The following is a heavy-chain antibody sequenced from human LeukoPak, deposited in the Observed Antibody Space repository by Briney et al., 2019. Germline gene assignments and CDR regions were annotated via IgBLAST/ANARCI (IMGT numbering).Heavy chain of an antibody. CDR3: ARDLIAARPGWFDP. Sequence: ASVTVSCTASAYTFTTNGIYRVRHAAGQGHEWMGWISAYNGNTTNAQNPQGRVTLTTDTSASTAYMELRSIRSDDTAVYYCARDLIAARPGWFDPWGQGTLVIVSS. CDR1: AYTFTTNG. V-gene: IGHV1-18*01. CDR2: ISAYNGNT. D-gene: IGHD6-6*01. J-gene: IGHJ5*02.